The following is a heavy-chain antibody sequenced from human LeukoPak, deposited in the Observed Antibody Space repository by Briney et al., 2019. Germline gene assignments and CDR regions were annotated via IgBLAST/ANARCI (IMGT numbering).Heavy chain of an antibody. Sequence: PGGSLRLSCAASGFTFSSYAMHWVRQAPGKGLEWVAVISYDGSNKYYADSVKGRFTISRDNAKNSLYLQMNSLRAEDTAVYYCAREPPVWRESLPSRHFDYWGQGTLVTVSS. J-gene: IGHJ4*02. V-gene: IGHV3-30-3*01. D-gene: IGHD1-26*01. CDR2: ISYDGSNK. CDR3: AREPPVWRESLPSRHFDY. CDR1: GFTFSSYA.